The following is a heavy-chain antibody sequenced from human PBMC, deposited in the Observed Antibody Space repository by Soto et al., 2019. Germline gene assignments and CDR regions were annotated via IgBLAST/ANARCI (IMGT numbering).Heavy chain of an antibody. J-gene: IGHJ6*02. CDR1: GGTFSSYA. Sequence: QVQLVQSGAEVKKPGSSVKVSCKASGGTFSSYAISWVRQAPGQGLEWMGGIIPIFGTANYAQKFQGRVTSTADESTSTAYMELSSLSDEDTAVYYCASNGQMKNGMDVWGQGTTVTVSS. V-gene: IGHV1-69*01. CDR3: ASNGQMKNGMDV. D-gene: IGHD2-8*01. CDR2: IIPIFGTA.